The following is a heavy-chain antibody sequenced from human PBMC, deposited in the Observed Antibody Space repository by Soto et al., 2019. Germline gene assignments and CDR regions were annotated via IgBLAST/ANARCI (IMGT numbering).Heavy chain of an antibody. CDR1: GFTFSSHA. D-gene: IGHD5-12*01. V-gene: IGHV3-30*03. CDR2: VSYDGSNK. CDR3: ARENVDIATTMLPYFDY. Sequence: GGSLRLSCAASGFTFSSHAMHWVRQAPGKGLEWVAVVSYDGSNKYYAGSVKGRFTISRDNSKNTQYLQMNSLRVEDTAVYYSARENVDIATTMLPYFDYWGQGTVVTVSS. J-gene: IGHJ4*02.